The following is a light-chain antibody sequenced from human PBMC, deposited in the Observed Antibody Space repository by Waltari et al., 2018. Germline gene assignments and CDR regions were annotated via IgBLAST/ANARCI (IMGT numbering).Light chain of an antibody. Sequence: EIVMTQSPATLSMFPGERATLSCRASQSVNSNLACYQQKPGQAPRLLIYGASTRATGIPARFSGSGSGTDFSLTISSLQSEDFAVYYCQQYNNWPPEDTFGQGTKLEIK. CDR1: QSVNSN. CDR2: GAS. CDR3: QQYNNWPPEDT. V-gene: IGKV3-15*01. J-gene: IGKJ2*01.